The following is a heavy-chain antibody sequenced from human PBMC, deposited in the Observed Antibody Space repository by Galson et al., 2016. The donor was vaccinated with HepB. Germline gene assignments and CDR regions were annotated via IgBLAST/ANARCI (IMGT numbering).Heavy chain of an antibody. CDR1: GFTFRSHA. CDR3: ARDPASFYYDSRFHPHDY. J-gene: IGHJ4*02. CDR2: ITAGSTST. V-gene: IGHV3-23*01. Sequence: SLRLSCAASGFTFRSHAMSWVRQAPGRGLEWVSSITAGSTSTFYADSVKGRFTMSRDNSKNTLYLQMNSLRAEDTAICYCARDPASFYYDSRFHPHDYWGQGTLVTVSS. D-gene: IGHD3-22*01.